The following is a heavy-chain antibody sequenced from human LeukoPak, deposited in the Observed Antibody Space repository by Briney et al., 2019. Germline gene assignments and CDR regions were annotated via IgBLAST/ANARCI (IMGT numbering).Heavy chain of an antibody. V-gene: IGHV3-23*01. CDR3: AKDHGTASGDFDY. D-gene: IGHD6-13*01. CDR2: ISGSGDST. Sequence: PGGSLRLSCAASGFTFTSYVMSWVRQAPGKGLEWFSTISGSGDSTYYADSVKGRFTISRDNSKNTVYLQMNSLTAEDTAVYYCAKDHGTASGDFDYWGQGTLVTVSS. J-gene: IGHJ4*02. CDR1: GFTFTSYV.